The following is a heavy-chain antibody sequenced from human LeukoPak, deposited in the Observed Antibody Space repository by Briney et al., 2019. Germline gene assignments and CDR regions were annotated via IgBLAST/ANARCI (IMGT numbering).Heavy chain of an antibody. J-gene: IGHJ4*02. CDR1: GGSMSSYY. Sequence: SSETLSPTCSVSGGSMSSYYWSWIRQSPGKGLEWIGYIYHSGSTNYNPSLKSRVTISVDTSKNQFSLKLNSVTAADTAVYYCARGGTYRGGADYWGQGTLVTVSS. CDR2: IYHSGST. CDR3: ARGGTYRGGADY. D-gene: IGHD4-11*01. V-gene: IGHV4-59*01.